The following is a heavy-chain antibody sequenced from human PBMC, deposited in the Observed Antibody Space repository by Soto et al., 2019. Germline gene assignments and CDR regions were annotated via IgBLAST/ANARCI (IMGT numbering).Heavy chain of an antibody. CDR1: GHRFTTYC. V-gene: IGHV5-10-1*01. CDR2: INPTDSET. Sequence: PGESLKSAGKTSGHRFTTYCISWVRQRPWKGLEYMGKINPTDSETNYSPSFEGHVTFSVDRSTSTAYVRWNSLKASDTAMYYCASPTMTSTSFYYAMDVWGQGTTVTVSS. CDR3: ASPTMTSTSFYYAMDV. J-gene: IGHJ6*02. D-gene: IGHD4-17*01.